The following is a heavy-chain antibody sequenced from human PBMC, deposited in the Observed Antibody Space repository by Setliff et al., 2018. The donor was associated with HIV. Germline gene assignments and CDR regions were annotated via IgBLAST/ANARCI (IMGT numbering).Heavy chain of an antibody. CDR1: GFSFSSYG. CDR2: ISSTSSNI. Sequence: PGGSLRLSCAASGFSFSSYGMNWVRQAPGKGLEWVSYISSTSSNIYYVDSVEGRFTISRDNAKNSLCLQMNSLRAEDTAVYYCARAGVFDSSSNDAVDIWGQGTMVTVSS. D-gene: IGHD6-6*01. V-gene: IGHV3-48*01. J-gene: IGHJ3*02. CDR3: ARAGVFDSSSNDAVDI.